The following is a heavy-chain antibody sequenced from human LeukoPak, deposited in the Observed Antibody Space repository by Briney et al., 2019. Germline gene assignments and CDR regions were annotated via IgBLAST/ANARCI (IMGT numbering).Heavy chain of an antibody. CDR3: ARKGTTGTTAPYYFDY. D-gene: IGHD1-1*01. V-gene: IGHV3-21*01. CDR1: GFTFSSYS. Sequence: GGSLRLSCAASGFTFSSYSMNWVRQAPGKGLEWVSSISSSSSYIYYADSVKGRFTISRDNAKNSLYLQMNSLRAEDTAVYYCARKGTTGTTAPYYFDYWGRGTLVTVSS. CDR2: ISSSSSYI. J-gene: IGHJ4*02.